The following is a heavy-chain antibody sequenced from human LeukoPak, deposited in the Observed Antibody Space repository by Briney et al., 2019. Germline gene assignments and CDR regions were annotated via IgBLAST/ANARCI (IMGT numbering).Heavy chain of an antibody. D-gene: IGHD6-13*01. V-gene: IGHV3-11*04. CDR2: ISSSGSTI. CDR3: AKVQGIAAAYFDY. CDR1: GFTFSDYY. J-gene: IGHJ4*02. Sequence: GGSLRLSCAASGFTFSDYYMNWIRQAPGKGLEWVSYISSSGSTIYYADSVKGRFTISRDNAKNSLYLQMNSLRAEDTAVYYCAKVQGIAAAYFDYWGQGTLVTVSS.